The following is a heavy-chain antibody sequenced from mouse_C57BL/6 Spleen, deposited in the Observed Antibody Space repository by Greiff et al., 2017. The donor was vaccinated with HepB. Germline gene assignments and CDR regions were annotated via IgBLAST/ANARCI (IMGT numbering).Heavy chain of an antibody. Sequence: EVKVVESGGGLVKPGGSLKLSCAASGFTFSDFGLHWVCQAPEKGLEWVAYISSGSSTIYYADTVKGRFTISRDNARNTLFLQMTSLRSEDTARYYCARRGYYFDYWGQGTTLTVSS. V-gene: IGHV5-17*01. CDR2: ISSGSSTI. J-gene: IGHJ2*01. CDR1: GFTFSDFG. CDR3: ARRGYYFDY.